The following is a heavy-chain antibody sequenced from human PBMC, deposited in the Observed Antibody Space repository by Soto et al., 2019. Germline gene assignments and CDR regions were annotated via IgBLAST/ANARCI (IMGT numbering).Heavy chain of an antibody. Sequence: PGGSLRLSCAASGFTFSNYAMRWVRQAPGKGLEWVSTIKDSGESTFYLDSVRGRFTISRDNSKDTLYLQMTSLRVEDTALYHRVKGGASYTSCWYANWGQGILVTVSS. V-gene: IGHV3-23*01. J-gene: IGHJ4*02. CDR1: GFTFSNYA. CDR2: IKDSGEST. CDR3: VKGGASYTSCWYAN. D-gene: IGHD6-13*01.